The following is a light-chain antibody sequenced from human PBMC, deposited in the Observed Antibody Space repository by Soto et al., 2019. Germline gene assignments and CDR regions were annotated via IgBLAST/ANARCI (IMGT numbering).Light chain of an antibody. CDR3: SSYTTGGSYV. V-gene: IGLV2-14*01. Sequence: QSALTQPASVSGSPGLSIAISCTGTSSDVGGYNSVSWYHLHPGKAPKLMIYGVSNRPSGVSNRFSGSKSGNTASLTISGLQAEDEGDYYCSSYTTGGSYVFGTGTKVTVL. J-gene: IGLJ1*01. CDR2: GVS. CDR1: SSDVGGYNS.